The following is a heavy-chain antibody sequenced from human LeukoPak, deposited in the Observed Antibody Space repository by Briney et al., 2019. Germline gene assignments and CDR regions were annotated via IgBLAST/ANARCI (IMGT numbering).Heavy chain of an antibody. CDR3: AKDFEQYCGGDCYSPIDY. J-gene: IGHJ4*02. CDR1: GFTFSSYG. CDR2: ISGSGGST. D-gene: IGHD2-21*02. Sequence: GGSLRLSCAASGFTFSSYGMSWVRQAPGKGLEWVSAISGSGGSTYYADSVKGRFTISRDNSKNTLYLQMNSLRAEDTAVYYCAKDFEQYCGGDCYSPIDYWGQGTLVTVSS. V-gene: IGHV3-23*01.